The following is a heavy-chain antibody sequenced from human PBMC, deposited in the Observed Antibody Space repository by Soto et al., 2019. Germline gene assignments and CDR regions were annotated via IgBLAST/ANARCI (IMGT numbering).Heavy chain of an antibody. CDR1: GFTFSNTW. CDR3: ATDGSYAQHV. D-gene: IGHD2-2*01. V-gene: IGHV3-74*01. J-gene: IGHJ6*02. Sequence: EVQLVVSGGGLVQPGGSLRLSCAASGFTFSNTWMHWVRQAPGKGLVWVSHINSDGTTTTYADSEKGRFTISRDNAKNTVHLQMNSLRAEDTAVYYCATDGSYAQHVWGQGTTVTVSS. CDR2: INSDGTTT.